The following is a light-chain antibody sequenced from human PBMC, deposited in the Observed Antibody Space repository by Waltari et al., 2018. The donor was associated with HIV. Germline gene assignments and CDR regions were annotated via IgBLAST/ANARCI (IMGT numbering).Light chain of an antibody. J-gene: IGLJ3*02. Sequence: QSALTQPASVSGSPGQSITISCTGTNNDVGTYNYVSWYQQHPGKAPKPMIYDVTDRPSGVSDRFPGSKPGNTASLTISGLQAEDEADYYCSSYTSSISLVFGGGTKVTVL. CDR2: DVT. CDR3: SSYTSSISLV. V-gene: IGLV2-14*03. CDR1: NNDVGTYNY.